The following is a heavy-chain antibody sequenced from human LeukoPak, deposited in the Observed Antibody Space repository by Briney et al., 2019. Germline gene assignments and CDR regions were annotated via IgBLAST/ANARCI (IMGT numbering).Heavy chain of an antibody. J-gene: IGHJ6*02. CDR1: GGSFSGYY. CDR3: ARVRLDCSSTSCRRPYGMGV. CDR2: INHSGST. Sequence: SETLSLTCAVYGGSFSGYYWSWIRQPPGKGLEWIGEINHSGSTNYNPSLKSRVTISVDTSKNQFSLKLSSVTAADTAVYYCARVRLDCSSTSCRRPYGMGVWGQGTTVTVSS. D-gene: IGHD2-2*01. V-gene: IGHV4-34*01.